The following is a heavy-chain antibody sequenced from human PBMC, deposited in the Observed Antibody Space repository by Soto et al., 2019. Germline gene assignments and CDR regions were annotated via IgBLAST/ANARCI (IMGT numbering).Heavy chain of an antibody. CDR1: GGTFSNHA. CDR2: IIPIFTTT. J-gene: IGHJ3*02. Sequence: QVHLVQSGAEVKKPGSSVKVSCKASGGTFSNHAINWVRQAPGQGLEWMGRIIPIFTTTNYAQKFQGRVTITADESTITAYMELSSLKHDDTAVYYCAREVAADGTFREDVFDIWGQGTLVTGSS. V-gene: IGHV1-69*12. CDR3: AREVAADGTFREDVFDI. D-gene: IGHD6-13*01.